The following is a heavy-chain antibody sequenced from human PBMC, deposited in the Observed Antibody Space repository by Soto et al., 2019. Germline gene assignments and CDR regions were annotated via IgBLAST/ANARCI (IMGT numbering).Heavy chain of an antibody. CDR3: AGGGGGPFDY. D-gene: IGHD3-16*01. Sequence: QVQLVQSGAEVKKPGSSVKVSCKASGGTFSSYAISWVRQAPGQGLEWMGGIIPIFGTANYAQKFQGRVTITADEPTSTAQWGVGRRNSEAPAVYWWAGGGGGPFDYWGQGTLVTVSS. CDR1: GGTFSSYA. CDR2: IIPIFGTA. V-gene: IGHV1-69*12. J-gene: IGHJ4*02.